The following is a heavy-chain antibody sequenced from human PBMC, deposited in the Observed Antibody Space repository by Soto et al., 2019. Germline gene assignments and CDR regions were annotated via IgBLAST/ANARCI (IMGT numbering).Heavy chain of an antibody. CDR2: LSRGDER. J-gene: IGHJ6*02. Sequence: QVQLQESGPGLVKPSETLSLTCTVSGAPITTTKWWAWVRMPPGKGLEWIGELSRGDERSSNPSLEVRFTMALDKSNNHFSLKLPSVTAADTAIYYWATETISYTWGVWGRGTSVTVSS. D-gene: IGHD3-16*01. CDR3: ATETISYTWGV. V-gene: IGHV4-4*02. CDR1: GAPITTTKW.